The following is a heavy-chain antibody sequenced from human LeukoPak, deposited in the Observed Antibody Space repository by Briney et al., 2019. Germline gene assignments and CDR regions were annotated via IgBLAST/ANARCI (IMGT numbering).Heavy chain of an antibody. CDR3: AKDIVPGSYYPGAFGI. J-gene: IGHJ3*02. V-gene: IGHV3-9*01. CDR2: ISWNSGSI. Sequence: PGRSLRLSCAASGFTFDDYAMHWVRQAPGKGLEWVSGISWNSGSIGYADSVKGRFTISRDNAKNSLYLQMNSLRAEDTALYYCAKDIVPGSYYPGAFGIWGQGTMVTVSS. CDR1: GFTFDDYA. D-gene: IGHD1-26*01.